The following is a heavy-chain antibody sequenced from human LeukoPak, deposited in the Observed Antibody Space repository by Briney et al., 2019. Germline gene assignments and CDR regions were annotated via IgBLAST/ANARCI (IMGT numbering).Heavy chain of an antibody. V-gene: IGHV3-48*02. J-gene: IGHJ4*02. CDR2: ISSSTDAI. CDR3: AREKNWAFDY. D-gene: IGHD7-27*01. Sequence: GGSLRLSCAASGFTFNTYTMNWVRQAPGKGLEWISYISSSTDAIWYADSVKGRFTISSDNAINSLFLQMNSLRDEDTAVYYCAREKNWAFDYWGPGTQVTVSS. CDR1: GFTFNTYT.